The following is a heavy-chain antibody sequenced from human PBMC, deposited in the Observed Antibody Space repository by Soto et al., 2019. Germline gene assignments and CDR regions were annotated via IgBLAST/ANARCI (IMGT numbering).Heavy chain of an antibody. Sequence: EVQLVESGGGLVQPGGSLRLSCAASGFTFSDYSMNWVRQAPGKGLEWVSYINSGSSTIYYADSVKGRFTISRDNAKNSLHLQMNGLRDEDTAVYYCAREPSGGDDYGDPRESWGQGTLVTVSS. J-gene: IGHJ5*02. V-gene: IGHV3-48*02. CDR2: INSGSSTI. CDR1: GFTFSDYS. D-gene: IGHD4-17*01. CDR3: AREPSGGDDYGDPRES.